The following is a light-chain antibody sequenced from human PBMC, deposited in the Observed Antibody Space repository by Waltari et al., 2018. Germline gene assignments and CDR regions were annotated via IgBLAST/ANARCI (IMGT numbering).Light chain of an antibody. V-gene: IGLV3-21*04. CDR2: YDS. J-gene: IGLJ2*01. CDR1: NIGSYS. Sequence: SYALTQPPSVSVAPGTTARITCGGDNIGSYSVHWYQQKPGQAPVLVIFYDSDRPSGLPERFSGSNSGTSASLAISGLQSEDEADYYCAAWDDSLNGVVFGGGTKVTVL. CDR3: AAWDDSLNGVV.